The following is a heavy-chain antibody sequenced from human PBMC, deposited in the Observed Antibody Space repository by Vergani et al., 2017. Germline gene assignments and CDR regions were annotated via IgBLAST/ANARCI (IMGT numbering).Heavy chain of an antibody. CDR1: GFTFSSYG. Sequence: QVQLVESGGGVVQPGRSLRLSCAASGFTFSSYGMHWVRQAPGKGLEWVAVISYDGSNKYYADSVKGRFTISRDNSKNTLYLQMNSLRAEDTAVYYCAKEQDGDFNFDYWGQGTLVTGSS. D-gene: IGHD4-17*01. V-gene: IGHV3-30*18. CDR2: ISYDGSNK. J-gene: IGHJ4*02. CDR3: AKEQDGDFNFDY.